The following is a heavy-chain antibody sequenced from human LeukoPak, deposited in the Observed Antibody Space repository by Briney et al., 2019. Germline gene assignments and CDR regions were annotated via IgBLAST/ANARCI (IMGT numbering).Heavy chain of an antibody. CDR2: ISAYNGNT. CDR3: ARDLPPPWGLLWFGELKRNYCYYMDV. CDR1: GYTFTSYG. V-gene: IGHV1-18*01. J-gene: IGHJ6*03. D-gene: IGHD3-10*01. Sequence: AASVKVSCKASGYTFTSYGISWVRQAPGQGLEWMGWISAYNGNTNYAQKLQGRVTMTADTSTSTAYMELRSLRSDDTAVYYCARDLPPPWGLLWFGELKRNYCYYMDVWGKGTTVTVSS.